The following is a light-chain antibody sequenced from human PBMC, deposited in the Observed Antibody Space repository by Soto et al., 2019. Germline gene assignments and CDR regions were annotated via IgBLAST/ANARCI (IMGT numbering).Light chain of an antibody. CDR1: QSVSSN. CDR2: GAS. CDR3: QQYNDWPLT. Sequence: EMVMTQSPVTLSVSPGERATLSCRASQSVSSNLAWYQQKPGQAPSLLIYGASTRATGIPARFSGTGSGTEFTLTISSLQSEDFALYYCQQYNDWPLTFGQGTKVEI. V-gene: IGKV3-15*01. J-gene: IGKJ1*01.